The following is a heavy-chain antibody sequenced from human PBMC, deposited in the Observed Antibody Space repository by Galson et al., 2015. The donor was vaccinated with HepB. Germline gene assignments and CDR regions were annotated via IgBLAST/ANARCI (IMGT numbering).Heavy chain of an antibody. CDR1: GLTFSSYG. V-gene: IGHV3-33*01. CDR3: ARDRLRYYYDSSGLGY. CDR2: IWYDGSNK. Sequence: SLRLSCAASGLTFSSYGMHWVRQAPGKGLEWVAVIWYDGSNKYYADSVKGRFTISRDNSKDTLYLQMNSLRAEDTAVYYCARDRLRYYYDSSGLGYWGQGTLVTVSS. J-gene: IGHJ4*02. D-gene: IGHD3-22*01.